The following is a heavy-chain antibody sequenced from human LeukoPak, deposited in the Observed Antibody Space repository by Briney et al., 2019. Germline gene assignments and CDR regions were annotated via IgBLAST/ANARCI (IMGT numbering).Heavy chain of an antibody. V-gene: IGHV3-23*01. J-gene: IGHJ4*02. CDR3: ACLRGPSDY. CDR2: ISGSGDNT. CDR1: GFTFSSYG. D-gene: IGHD4-17*01. Sequence: GGSLRLSCAASGFTFSSYGMSWVRQAPGKGLEWVSAISGSGDNTYYADSVKGRFTISRDNTKNSLYLQMDSLTADDTAVYFCACLRGPSDYWGQGTLVTVSS.